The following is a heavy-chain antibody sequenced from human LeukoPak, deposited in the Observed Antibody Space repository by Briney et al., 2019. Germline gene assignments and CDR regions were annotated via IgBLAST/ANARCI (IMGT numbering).Heavy chain of an antibody. CDR1: GFTFSSYA. J-gene: IGHJ4*02. CDR2: ISGYGGST. Sequence: GGSLRLSCAASGFTFSSYAMSWVRQAPGKGLEWVSDISGYGGSTYYADSVKGRFTISRDNSKNSLYLQMNSLSAEDTAVYYCAKYPLGSGWDFDYWGQGTLVTVSS. V-gene: IGHV3-23*01. D-gene: IGHD6-19*01. CDR3: AKYPLGSGWDFDY.